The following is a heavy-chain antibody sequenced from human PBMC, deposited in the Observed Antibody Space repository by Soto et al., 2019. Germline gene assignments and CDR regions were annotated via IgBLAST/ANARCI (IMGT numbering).Heavy chain of an antibody. CDR3: ARDNVTTSYSWFDP. D-gene: IGHD3-22*01. J-gene: IGHJ5*02. Sequence: QVQLQQWGAGLLKPSETLSLTCAVYGGSFSGYYWSWIRQPPGKGLEWIGEINHSGSTNYNPSLKSRVTISVDTSTHQFSLTLSSVTAADTAVYYCARDNVTTSYSWFDPWGQGTLVTVSS. CDR1: GGSFSGYY. CDR2: INHSGST. V-gene: IGHV4-34*01.